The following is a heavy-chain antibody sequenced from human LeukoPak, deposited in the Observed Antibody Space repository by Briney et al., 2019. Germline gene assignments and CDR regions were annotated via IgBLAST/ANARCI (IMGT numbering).Heavy chain of an antibody. CDR2: IYYSGTS. J-gene: IGHJ4*02. CDR3: ARQGVATAIDY. CDR1: GGSIRSSH. D-gene: IGHD2-21*02. V-gene: IGHV4-59*01. Sequence: SETLSLTCTVSGGSIRSSHWSWIRQPPGKGLEFIGYIYYSGTSNYNPSLKSRVTMSVDTSNNQFSLKLNSVTAADTAVYYCARQGVATAIDYWGQGTLVTVSS.